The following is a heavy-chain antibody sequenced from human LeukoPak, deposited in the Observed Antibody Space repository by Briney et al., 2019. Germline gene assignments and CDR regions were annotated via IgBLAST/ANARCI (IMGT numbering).Heavy chain of an antibody. Sequence: PSETLSLTCAVYGGPFSGYYWSWIRQPPGKGLEWIGEINHSGRTNYNPSLKSRVTISVDTSKNQFSLKLSSVTAADTAVYYCARRGTMVRGVIYYYGMDVWGQGTTVTVSS. CDR2: INHSGRT. CDR1: GGPFSGYY. CDR3: ARRGTMVRGVIYYYGMDV. V-gene: IGHV4-34*01. D-gene: IGHD3-10*01. J-gene: IGHJ6*02.